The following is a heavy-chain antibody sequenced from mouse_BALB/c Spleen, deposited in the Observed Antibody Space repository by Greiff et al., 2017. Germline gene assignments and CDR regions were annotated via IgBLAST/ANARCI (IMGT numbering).Heavy chain of an antibody. CDR2: INPSSGYT. D-gene: IGHD1-1*01. V-gene: IGHV1-4*02. CDR1: GYTFTSYT. J-gene: IGHJ2*01. Sequence: VQVVESAAELARPGASVKMSCKASGYTFTSYTMHWVKQRPGQGLEWIGYINPSSGYTEYNQKFKDKTTLTADKSSSTAYMQLSSLTSEDSAVYYCARDYGSSLYYFDYWGQGTTLTVSS. CDR3: ARDYGSSLYYFDY.